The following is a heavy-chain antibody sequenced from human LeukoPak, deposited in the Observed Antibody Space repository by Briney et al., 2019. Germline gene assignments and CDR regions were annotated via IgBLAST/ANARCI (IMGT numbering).Heavy chain of an antibody. V-gene: IGHV5-51*01. CDR2: IYPGDSDT. Sequence: GGSLQISCKGSGYSFTTYWIGWVRQVPGKGLEWMGIIYPGDSDTRYSPSFQGQVTISADKSISTAYLQWSSLKASDTAMYYCARLGPTPYYDFWSGYYWGQGTLVTVSS. D-gene: IGHD3-3*01. J-gene: IGHJ4*02. CDR3: ARLGPTPYYDFWSGYY. CDR1: GYSFTTYW.